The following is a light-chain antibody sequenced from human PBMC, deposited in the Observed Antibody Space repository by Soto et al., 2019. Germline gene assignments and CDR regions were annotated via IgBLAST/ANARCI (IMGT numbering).Light chain of an antibody. CDR1: RDNIGSNT. J-gene: IGLJ2*01. CDR2: SNN. Sequence: QSVLTQPPSASGTPGQRVTISCSGGRDNIGSNTVNWYQQLPGTAPNLLIYSNNQRPSGVPDRFSGSKSGTSASLAISGLQSEDEADYYCAAWDDSLNAVVFGGGTKLTVL. CDR3: AAWDDSLNAVV. V-gene: IGLV1-44*01.